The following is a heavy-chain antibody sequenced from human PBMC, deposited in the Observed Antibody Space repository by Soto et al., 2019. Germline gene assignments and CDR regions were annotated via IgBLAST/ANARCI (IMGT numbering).Heavy chain of an antibody. CDR2: MNPNSGNT. J-gene: IGHJ6*02. CDR1: GYTFTSYD. Sequence: ASVKVSCKASGYTFTSYDINWVRQATGQGLEWMGWMNPNSGNTGYAQKFQGRVTMTRNTSISTAYMELSSLRSEDTVVYYCARDHRPPRGYGMDVWGQGTTVTVSS. V-gene: IGHV1-8*01. CDR3: ARDHRPPRGYGMDV. D-gene: IGHD3-10*01.